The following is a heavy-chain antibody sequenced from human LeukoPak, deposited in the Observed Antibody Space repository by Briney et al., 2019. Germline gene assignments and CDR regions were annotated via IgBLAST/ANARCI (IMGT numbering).Heavy chain of an antibody. CDR2: IYYSGST. CDR1: GGSISSSSYY. Sequence: PSETLSLTCTVSGGSISSSSYYWGWIRQPPGKGLEWIGSIYYSGSTYYNPSLKSRVTISVDTSKNQFSLKLSSVTAADTAVYYCARRIDGFSGSLNSDDAFDIWGQGTMVTVSS. J-gene: IGHJ3*02. D-gene: IGHD1-26*01. V-gene: IGHV4-39*01. CDR3: ARRIDGFSGSLNSDDAFDI.